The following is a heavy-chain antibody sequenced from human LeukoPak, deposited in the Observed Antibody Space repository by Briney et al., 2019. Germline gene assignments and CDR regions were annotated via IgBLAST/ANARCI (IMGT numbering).Heavy chain of an antibody. D-gene: IGHD3-22*01. CDR3: ARDRITPPYYDSSGFDY. J-gene: IGHJ4*02. CDR1: GGSISSSSYY. CDR2: IYYSGST. Sequence: SETLSLTCTVSGGSISSSSYYWGWIRQPPGKGLEWIGSIYYSGSTYYNPSLKSRVTISVDTSKNQFSLKLSSVTAADTAVYYCARDRITPPYYDSSGFDYWGQGTLVTVSS. V-gene: IGHV4-39*07.